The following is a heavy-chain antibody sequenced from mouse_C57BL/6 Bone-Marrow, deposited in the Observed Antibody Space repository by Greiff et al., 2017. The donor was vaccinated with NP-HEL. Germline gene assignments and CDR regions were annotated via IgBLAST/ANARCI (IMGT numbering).Heavy chain of an antibody. CDR3: ARRGGYSSNYGFAY. D-gene: IGHD2-5*01. V-gene: IGHV2-2*01. J-gene: IGHJ3*01. CDR2: IWSGGST. CDR1: GFSLTSYG. Sequence: VMLVESGPGLVQPSQSLSITCTVSGFSLTSYGVHWVRQSPGKGLEWLGVIWSGGSTDYNAAFISRLSISKDNSKSQVFFKMNSLQADDTAIYYCARRGGYSSNYGFAYWGQGTLVTVSA.